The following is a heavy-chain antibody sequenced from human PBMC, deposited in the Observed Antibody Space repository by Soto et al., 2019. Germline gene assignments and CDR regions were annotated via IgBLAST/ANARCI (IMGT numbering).Heavy chain of an antibody. CDR2: ISPDGREK. J-gene: IGHJ4*02. CDR1: GFTLSSFW. CDR3: SRSLNS. Sequence: GGSLRLSCAASGFTLSSFWMDWFRQAPGKGLEWVANISPDGREKHYVDSVKGRFTISRDNARNSLYLQMSSLTAEDSALYYCSRSLNSWGQGTRVTVSS. V-gene: IGHV3-7*01.